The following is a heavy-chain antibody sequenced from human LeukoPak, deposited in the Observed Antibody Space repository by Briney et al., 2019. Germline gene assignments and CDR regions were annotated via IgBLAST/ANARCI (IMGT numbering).Heavy chain of an antibody. J-gene: IGHJ6*02. Sequence: GGSLRLSCAASGFTFSTYWMHWVRHAPGKGLEWVSSISSSSSYIYYADSVKGRFTISRDNAKNSLFLQMNSLRAEDTAVYYCARAGAAACGGSYFYYGMDVWGQGTTVTVSS. V-gene: IGHV3-21*01. CDR1: GFTFSTYW. D-gene: IGHD6-13*01. CDR2: ISSSSSYI. CDR3: ARAGAAACGGSYFYYGMDV.